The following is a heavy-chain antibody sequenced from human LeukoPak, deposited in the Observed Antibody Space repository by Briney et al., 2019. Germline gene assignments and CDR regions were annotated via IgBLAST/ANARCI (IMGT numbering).Heavy chain of an antibody. V-gene: IGHV3-7*01. D-gene: IGHD1-26*01. CDR3: VRVSRASGASESSYRSYFDF. CDR1: GFTFSSYW. Sequence: PGGSLRLSCVAAGFTFSSYWMSWVRQAPGEGLEWVANIKQDGSEKYYVDSVKGRFTISRDNAKNSLYLQMSSLRVEDTAVYYCVRVSRASGASESSYRSYFDFWGQGTLVTVSS. CDR2: IKQDGSEK. J-gene: IGHJ4*02.